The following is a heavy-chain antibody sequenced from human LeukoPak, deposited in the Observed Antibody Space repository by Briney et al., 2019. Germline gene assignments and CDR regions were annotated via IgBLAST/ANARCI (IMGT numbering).Heavy chain of an antibody. CDR3: ARSGYYPPHFDY. J-gene: IGHJ4*02. D-gene: IGHD3-3*01. CDR1: GFTFSSYA. V-gene: IGHV3-23*01. CDR2: ISGSGGST. Sequence: GGSLRLSCAASGFTFSSYAMSWVRQAPGKGPEWVSAISGSGGSTYYADSVKGRFTISRDNSKNTLYLQMNSLRAEDTAVYYCARSGYYPPHFDYWGQGTLVTVSS.